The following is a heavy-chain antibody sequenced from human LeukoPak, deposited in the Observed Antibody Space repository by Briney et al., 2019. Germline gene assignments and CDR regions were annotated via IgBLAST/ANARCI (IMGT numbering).Heavy chain of an antibody. CDR1: GYSITSAYY. CDR2: FFLKGST. CDR3: ARVPRIAAAGRYYYYYYYMDV. D-gene: IGHD6-13*01. V-gene: IGHV4-38-2*02. J-gene: IGHJ6*03. Sequence: PSETLSLTCTVSGYSITSAYYWGWIRPPPGKGLEWIGSFFLKGSTYYNPSLKSRVTISVDTSKNQFSLKLSSVTAADTAVYYCARVPRIAAAGRYYYYYYYMDVWGKGTTVTVSS.